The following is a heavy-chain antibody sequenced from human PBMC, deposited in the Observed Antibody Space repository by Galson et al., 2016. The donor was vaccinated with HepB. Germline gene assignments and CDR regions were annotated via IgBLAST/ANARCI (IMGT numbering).Heavy chain of an antibody. CDR3: AGGHQLLWNGLDV. V-gene: IGHV3-11*01. Sequence: SLRLSCAASGFSFSDSYMNWIRQAPGKGLEWVSYISSSGSTIYYADSVKGRFTISRDNARNSLYLQMNSLRDEDTAVYFCAGGHQLLWNGLDVWGQGTLVTVSS. CDR2: ISSSGSTI. J-gene: IGHJ1*01. D-gene: IGHD3-10*01. CDR1: GFSFSDSY.